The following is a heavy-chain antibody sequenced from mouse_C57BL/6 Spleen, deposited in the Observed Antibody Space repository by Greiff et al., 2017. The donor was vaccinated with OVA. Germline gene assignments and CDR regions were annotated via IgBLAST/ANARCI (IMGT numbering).Heavy chain of an antibody. CDR3: ARVGIPGNYFDY. CDR2: IDPSDSYT. Sequence: QVQLQQPGAELVMPGASVKLSCKASGYTFTSYWMHWVKQRPGQGLEWIGEIDPSDSYTNYNQKFKGKSTLTVDKSSSTAYLQLSSLTSEDAAVYYCARVGIPGNYFDYWGQGTTLTVSS. D-gene: IGHD1-1*01. V-gene: IGHV1-69*01. CDR1: GYTFTSYW. J-gene: IGHJ2*01.